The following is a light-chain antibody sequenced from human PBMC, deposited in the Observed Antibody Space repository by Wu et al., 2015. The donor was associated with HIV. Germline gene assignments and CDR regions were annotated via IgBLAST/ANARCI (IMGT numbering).Light chain of an antibody. CDR3: QQYGSSPLT. Sequence: EIVLTQSPGTLSLSPGERAILSCRARQSVSSNYLAWYQQKPGQAPRLLIYGASGRATGIPDSFSGSGSGTDFTLTITRLEPEDFAVYFCQQYGSSPLTFGGGTNVEIK. CDR1: QSVSSNY. V-gene: IGKV3-20*01. CDR2: GAS. J-gene: IGKJ4*01.